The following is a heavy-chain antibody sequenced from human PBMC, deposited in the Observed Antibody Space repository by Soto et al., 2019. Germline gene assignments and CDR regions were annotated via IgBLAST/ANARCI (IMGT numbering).Heavy chain of an antibody. Sequence: SETLSLTCTVSGGSISSYYWSWIRQPPGKGLEWIGYIYYSGSTNYNPSLKSRVTISVDTSKNQFSLKLSSVTAADTAVYYWAGLKYYHSSEYLVHWGQGTRFTVS. V-gene: IGHV4-59*08. CDR1: GGSISSYY. J-gene: IGHJ4*02. CDR3: AGLKYYHSSEYLVH. CDR2: IYYSGST. D-gene: IGHD3-22*01.